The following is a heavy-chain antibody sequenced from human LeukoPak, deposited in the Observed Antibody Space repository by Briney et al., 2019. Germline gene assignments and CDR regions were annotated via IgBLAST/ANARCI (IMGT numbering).Heavy chain of an antibody. CDR1: GGSISSGDYY. D-gene: IGHD3-22*01. J-gene: IGHJ6*02. CDR2: IYYSGST. V-gene: IGHV4-30-4*01. Sequence: SETLSLTCTVSGGSISSGDYYWSWIRQPPGKGLEWIGYIYYSGSTYYNPSLKSRVTISVDTSKNQFSLKLSSVTAADTAVYYCAAPRDSSSNYGMDVWGQGTTVTVSS. CDR3: AAPRDSSSNYGMDV.